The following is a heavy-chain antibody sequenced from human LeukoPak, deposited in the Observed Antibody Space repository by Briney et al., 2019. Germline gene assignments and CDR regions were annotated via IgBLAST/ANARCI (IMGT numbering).Heavy chain of an antibody. CDR2: IYYSGNT. CDR1: GVSISSSSYY. Sequence: PSETLSLTCTVSGVSISSSSYYWGWIRQPPGKGLEWIGSIYYSGNTYYNPSLKSRVTISVDTSRNQFSLKLSSVTAADTAVYYCARHFPGYSYARGETRYFDLWGRGTLVTVSS. CDR3: ARHFPGYSYARGETRYFDL. V-gene: IGHV4-39*01. D-gene: IGHD5-18*01. J-gene: IGHJ2*01.